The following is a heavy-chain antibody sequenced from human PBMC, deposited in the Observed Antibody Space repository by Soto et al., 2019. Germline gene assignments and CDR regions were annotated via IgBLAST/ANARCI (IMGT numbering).Heavy chain of an antibody. J-gene: IGHJ4*02. CDR1: GFTFSSYA. V-gene: IGHV3-30-3*01. CDR3: ARDRVDTAMVTGDY. D-gene: IGHD5-18*01. CDR2: ISYDGSNK. Sequence: QVQLVESGGGVVQPGRSLRLSCAASGFTFSSYAMHWVRQAPGKGLEWVAVISYDGSNKYYADSVKGRFIISRDNSKNTLYLQMNSLRAEDTAVYYCARDRVDTAMVTGDYWGQGTLVTVSS.